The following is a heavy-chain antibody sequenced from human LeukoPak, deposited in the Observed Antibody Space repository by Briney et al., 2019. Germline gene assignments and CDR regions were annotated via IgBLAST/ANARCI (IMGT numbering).Heavy chain of an antibody. D-gene: IGHD6-13*01. Sequence: SETLSLTCAVYGGSFSGYYWSWIRQPPGKGLEWIGEINHSGSTNYNPSLKSRVTISVDTSKNQFSLKLSSVTAVDTAVYYCARIIAAAGTVDWFDPWGQGTLVTVSS. CDR3: ARIIAAAGTVDWFDP. CDR2: INHSGST. V-gene: IGHV4-34*01. CDR1: GGSFSGYY. J-gene: IGHJ5*02.